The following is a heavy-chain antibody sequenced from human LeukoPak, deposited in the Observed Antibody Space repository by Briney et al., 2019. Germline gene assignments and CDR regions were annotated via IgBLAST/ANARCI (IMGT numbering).Heavy chain of an antibody. D-gene: IGHD6-19*01. V-gene: IGHV4-38-2*02. J-gene: IGHJ5*02. CDR2: LYHTGTT. CDR1: GYSFSSGFF. CDR3: VRDKDLAVAANWFDP. Sequence: SETLSLTCTVSGYSFSSGFFWGWIRQPPGKGLEWIGSLYHTGTTYNNPSLKSRVTMSLDTSKNQFSLKMTSVTAADTAVFYCVRDKDLAVAANWFDPWGQGTLVIVSS.